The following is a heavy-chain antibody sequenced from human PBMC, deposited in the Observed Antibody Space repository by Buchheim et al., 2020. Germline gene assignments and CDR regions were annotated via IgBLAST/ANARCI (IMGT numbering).Heavy chain of an antibody. V-gene: IGHV1-8*01. J-gene: IGHJ5*02. CDR2: VHPHNGHT. Sequence: QVQLVQSGAEVKKPGASVKVSCKASGYTFSNYHINWVRQATGQGPEWMGWVHPHNGHTGYAQKFQGRVTMTRNTSISTAYMELSSLRSEDTAVYYCARALTCPDMGVFDPWGQGTL. CDR1: GYTFSNYH. CDR3: ARALTCPDMGVFDP. D-gene: IGHD3-16*01.